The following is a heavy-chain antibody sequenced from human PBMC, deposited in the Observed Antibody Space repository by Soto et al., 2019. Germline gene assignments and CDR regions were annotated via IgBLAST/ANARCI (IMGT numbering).Heavy chain of an antibody. CDR3: ARPANTVADHFDL. CDR1: GYTFTIYW. Sequence: VESLKISCQVSGYTFTIYWIGWVRQMPGKGLEWMGIIYPSDSDTRYSPSFQAQVTISADQSINPAYLQWDPLKASDTAIYYCARPANTVADHFDLWGQGTPVTVSS. V-gene: IGHV5-51*01. J-gene: IGHJ4*02. D-gene: IGHD4-17*01. CDR2: IYPSDSDT.